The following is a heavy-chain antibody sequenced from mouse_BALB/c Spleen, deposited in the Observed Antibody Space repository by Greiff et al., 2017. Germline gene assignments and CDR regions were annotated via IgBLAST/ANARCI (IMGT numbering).Heavy chain of an antibody. CDR2: INPSTGYT. CDR3: AYRYDEGAWFAY. J-gene: IGHJ3*01. V-gene: IGHV1-7*01. D-gene: IGHD2-14*01. CDR1: GYTFTSYW. Sequence: QVQLKQSGAELAKPGASVKMSCKASGYTFTSYWMHWVKQRPGQGLEWIGYINPSTGYTEYNQKFKDKATLTADKSSSTAYMQLSSLTSEDSAVYYCAYRYDEGAWFAYWGQGTLVTVSA.